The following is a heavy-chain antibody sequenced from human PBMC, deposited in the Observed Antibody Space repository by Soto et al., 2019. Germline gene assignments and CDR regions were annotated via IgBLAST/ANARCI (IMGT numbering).Heavy chain of an antibody. Sequence: PGGSLRLSCAASGFTFSSYAMSWVRQAPGKGLEWVSAISGSGGSTYYADSVKGRFTISRDNSKNTLYLQMNSLRAEDTAVYYCAKLYSSGWYHWNYFDYWGQGTLVTVSS. V-gene: IGHV3-23*01. CDR3: AKLYSSGWYHWNYFDY. CDR2: ISGSGGST. J-gene: IGHJ4*02. D-gene: IGHD6-19*01. CDR1: GFTFSSYA.